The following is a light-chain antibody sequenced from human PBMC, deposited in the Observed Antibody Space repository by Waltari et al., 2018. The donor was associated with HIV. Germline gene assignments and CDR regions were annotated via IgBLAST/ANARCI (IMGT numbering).Light chain of an antibody. V-gene: IGKV3-20*01. J-gene: IGKJ2*01. Sequence: EIVLTQSPCTLPLSPGERVTLSCRASQSVSSSYLVWYQQKPGQAPRLLIYGASSRATGIPDRFSGSGSGTDFTLTISRLEPEDFAVYYCQQYGSSPPYTFGQGTKLEIK. CDR2: GAS. CDR3: QQYGSSPPYT. CDR1: QSVSSSY.